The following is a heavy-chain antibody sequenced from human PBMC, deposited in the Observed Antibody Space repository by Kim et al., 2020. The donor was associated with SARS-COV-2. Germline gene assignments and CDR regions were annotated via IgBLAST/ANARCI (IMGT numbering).Heavy chain of an antibody. CDR3: ARGRPRGGCSGGSCYGGVNYYYYGMDV. D-gene: IGHD2-15*01. V-gene: IGHV4-34*01. Sequence: SETLSLTCAVYGGSFSGYYWSWIRQPPGKGLEWIGEINHSGSTNYNPSLKSRVTISVDTSKNQFSLKLSSVTAADTAVYYCARGRPRGGCSGGSCYGGVNYYYYGMDVWGQGTTVTVSS. CDR2: INHSGST. J-gene: IGHJ6*02. CDR1: GGSFSGYY.